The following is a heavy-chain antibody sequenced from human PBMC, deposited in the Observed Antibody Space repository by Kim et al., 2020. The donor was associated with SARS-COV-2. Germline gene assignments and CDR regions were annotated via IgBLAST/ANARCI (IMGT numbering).Heavy chain of an antibody. D-gene: IGHD1-26*01. CDR3: ASSGGTLGWFDP. J-gene: IGHJ5*02. V-gene: IGHV1-69*02. Sequence: NYAQKHQGRVTMTAETSTGTAYMELSSLGSEDTAVYYCASSGGTLGWFDPWGQGTLVTVSS.